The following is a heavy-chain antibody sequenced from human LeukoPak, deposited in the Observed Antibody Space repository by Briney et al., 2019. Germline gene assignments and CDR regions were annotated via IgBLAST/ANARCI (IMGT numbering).Heavy chain of an antibody. CDR3: CSGSYVDAFDI. CDR1: GFSFRNYW. D-gene: IGHD1-26*01. J-gene: IGHJ3*02. CDR2: IKQDGSEK. Sequence: PGGSLRLSCAAYGFSFRNYWMSWVRQAPGKGLEWVADIKQDGSEKNYVDSVKGRFTISRDNSKNTLYLQMNSLRAEDTAVYYCCSGSYVDAFDIWGQGTMVTVSS. V-gene: IGHV3-7*03.